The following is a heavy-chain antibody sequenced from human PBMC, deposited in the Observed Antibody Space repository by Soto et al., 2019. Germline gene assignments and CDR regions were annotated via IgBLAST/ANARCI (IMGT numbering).Heavy chain of an antibody. V-gene: IGHV1-46*01. CDR3: ARDRAYYYDSSGTGI. D-gene: IGHD3-22*01. Sequence: ASVKVSCKASGYTFTSYYMHWVRQAPGQGLEWMGIINPSGGSTSYAQKFQGRVTMTRDTSTSTVYMELSSLRSEDTAVYYCARDRAYYYDSSGTGIWDQGTMVTVSS. CDR2: INPSGGST. J-gene: IGHJ3*02. CDR1: GYTFTSYY.